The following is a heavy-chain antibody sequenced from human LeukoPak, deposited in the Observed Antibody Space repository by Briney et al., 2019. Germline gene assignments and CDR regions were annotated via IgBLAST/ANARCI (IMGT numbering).Heavy chain of an antibody. V-gene: IGHV3-23*01. CDR1: GFTFSSYA. CDR3: AKDDSSGYYSPLYYFDY. J-gene: IGHJ4*02. Sequence: PGGSLRLSCTPSGFTFSSYAMGWVRQAPGKGLEWVSAISGSGGSTYYADSVKGRFTISRDNSKNTLYLQMNSLRAEDTAVYYCAKDDSSGYYSPLYYFDYWGQGTLVTVSS. D-gene: IGHD3-22*01. CDR2: ISGSGGST.